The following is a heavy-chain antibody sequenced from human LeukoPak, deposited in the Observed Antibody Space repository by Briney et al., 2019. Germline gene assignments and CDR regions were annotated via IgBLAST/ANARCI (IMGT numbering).Heavy chain of an antibody. Sequence: GGSLRLSCAASGFTFSTYWMSWVRQAPGKGLEWVANIKQDGSEKYYVDSVKGRFTISRDDAKNSLYLQMNSLRAEDTAVYYCARDPRRYGDYYYGMDVWGQGTTVTVSS. CDR1: GFTFSTYW. V-gene: IGHV3-7*01. CDR2: IKQDGSEK. J-gene: IGHJ6*02. D-gene: IGHD4-17*01. CDR3: ARDPRRYGDYYYGMDV.